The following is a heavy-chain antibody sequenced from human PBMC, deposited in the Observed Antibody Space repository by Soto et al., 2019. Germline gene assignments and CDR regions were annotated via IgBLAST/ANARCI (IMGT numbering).Heavy chain of an antibody. CDR1: GGSFSGYY. V-gene: IGHV4-34*09. J-gene: IGHJ1*01. Sequence: SETLSLTCAVYGGSFSGYYWSWIRQPPGKGLEWIGEINHSGSTNYNPSLKGRVTISVDTSKNQFSLKLTSVTAADTAVYYCARVVGATQSYFWGQGSLVTVSS. D-gene: IGHD2-15*01. CDR2: INHSGST. CDR3: ARVVGATQSYF.